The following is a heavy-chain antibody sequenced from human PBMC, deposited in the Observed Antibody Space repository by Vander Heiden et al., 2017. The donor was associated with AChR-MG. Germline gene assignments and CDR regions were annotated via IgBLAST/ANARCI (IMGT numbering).Heavy chain of an antibody. Sequence: QVQLVESGGGVVQPGRSLRLSCAASGFTFRSYGMHWVRQAPGKGLEWVAVISYDGSNKYYADSVKGRFTISRDNSKNTLYLQMNSLRAEDTAVYYCAKDPRLSIYYYYYMDVWGKGTTVTVSS. J-gene: IGHJ6*03. CDR2: ISYDGSNK. CDR3: AKDPRLSIYYYYYMDV. CDR1: GFTFRSYG. D-gene: IGHD3-16*02. V-gene: IGHV3-30*18.